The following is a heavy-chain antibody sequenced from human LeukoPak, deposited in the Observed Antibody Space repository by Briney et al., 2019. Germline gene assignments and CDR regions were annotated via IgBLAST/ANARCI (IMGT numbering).Heavy chain of an antibody. J-gene: IGHJ4*02. CDR1: GGSISSSSYY. CDR3: AIREMATIGNIDY. CDR2: IYYSGST. V-gene: IGHV4-39*07. D-gene: IGHD5-24*01. Sequence: PSETLSLTCTVSGGSISSSSYYWGWIRQPPGKGLEWIGSIYYSGSTYYNPSLKSRVTISVDTSKNQFSLKLSSVTAADTAVYYCAIREMATIGNIDYWGQGTLVTVSS.